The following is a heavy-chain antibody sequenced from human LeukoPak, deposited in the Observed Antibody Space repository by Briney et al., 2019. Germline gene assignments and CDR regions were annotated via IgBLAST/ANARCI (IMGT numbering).Heavy chain of an antibody. Sequence: GGSLSLSCAASGFTFSSYAMSWVRQAPGKGLEWVPAISGSGGSTYYADSVKGRFTISRDNSKNTLYLQMNSLRAEDTAVYYCAKDYYDSSGYRSLAEYFQHWGQGTLVTVSS. CDR3: AKDYYDSSGYRSLAEYFQH. J-gene: IGHJ1*01. V-gene: IGHV3-23*01. CDR1: GFTFSSYA. D-gene: IGHD3-22*01. CDR2: ISGSGGST.